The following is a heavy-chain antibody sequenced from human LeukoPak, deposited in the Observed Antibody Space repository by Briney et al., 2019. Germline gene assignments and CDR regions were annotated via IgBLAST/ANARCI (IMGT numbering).Heavy chain of an antibody. V-gene: IGHV1-69*05. D-gene: IGHD5-18*01. CDR1: GGTFTSYA. CDR2: IIPIFGTA. Sequence: ASVKVSCKASGGTFTSYAISWVRQAPGQGLEWMGGIIPIFGTANYAQKFQGRVTITTDESTSTAYMELSSLRSEATAVYYCARVGGYSYGYDAFDIWGQGTMVTVSS. J-gene: IGHJ3*02. CDR3: ARVGGYSYGYDAFDI.